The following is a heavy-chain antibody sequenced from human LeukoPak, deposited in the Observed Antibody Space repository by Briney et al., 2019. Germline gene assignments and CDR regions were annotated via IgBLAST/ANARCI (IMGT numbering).Heavy chain of an antibody. V-gene: IGHV3-7*01. Sequence: GGSLRLSCAASGFTFSSYSLNWVRQAPGKGLEWVANIKQDGSEKYYVDSVKGRFTISRDNAKNSLYLQMNSLRAEDTAVYYCARDSGDDGYFDYWGQGTLVTVSS. CDR1: GFTFSSYS. J-gene: IGHJ4*02. D-gene: IGHD4-17*01. CDR2: IKQDGSEK. CDR3: ARDSGDDGYFDY.